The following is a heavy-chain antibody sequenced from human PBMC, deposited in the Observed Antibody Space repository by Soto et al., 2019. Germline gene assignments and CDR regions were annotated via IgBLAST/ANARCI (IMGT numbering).Heavy chain of an antibody. CDR3: ESSFPIHAWHYGMDV. D-gene: IGHD5-12*01. CDR2: ISWDGGST. Sequence: PGGSLRLSCAASGFTFDDYTMHWVRQAPGKGLEWVSLISWDGGSTYYADSVKGRFTISRDNSKNSLYLQMNSLRTEDTALYYCESSFPIHAWHYGMDVWGQGTTVTV. V-gene: IGHV3-43*01. J-gene: IGHJ6*02. CDR1: GFTFDDYT.